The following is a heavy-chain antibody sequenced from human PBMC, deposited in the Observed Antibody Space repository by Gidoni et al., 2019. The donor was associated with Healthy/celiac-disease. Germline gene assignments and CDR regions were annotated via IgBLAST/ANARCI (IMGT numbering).Heavy chain of an antibody. Sequence: QVQLQESGPGLVTPSDTLSLTCTVSGGSIRSYYWSWIRQPAGKGLVWIGRIYTSGRTNYKSSLNSRVTMSVDTSKTQFSLKLSSVAAADTAVYYCARDVVPAANNWFDPWGQGTLVTVSS. CDR3: ARDVVPAANNWFDP. CDR2: IYTSGRT. CDR1: GGSIRSYY. V-gene: IGHV4-4*07. J-gene: IGHJ5*02. D-gene: IGHD2-2*01.